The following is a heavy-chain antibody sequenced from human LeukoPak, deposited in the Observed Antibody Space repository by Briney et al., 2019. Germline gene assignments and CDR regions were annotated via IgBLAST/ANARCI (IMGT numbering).Heavy chain of an antibody. D-gene: IGHD6-19*01. V-gene: IGHV3-7*01. Sequence: GGSLRLSCAASGFTFSSYWMSWVRQAPGKGLEWVANINRDGSETYYVDSVKGRFTISRDNAKNSLYLQMNSLRVEDTAVYYCASDHRVAGYWGQGTLVTVSS. CDR3: ASDHRVAGY. CDR1: GFTFSSYW. J-gene: IGHJ4*02. CDR2: INRDGSET.